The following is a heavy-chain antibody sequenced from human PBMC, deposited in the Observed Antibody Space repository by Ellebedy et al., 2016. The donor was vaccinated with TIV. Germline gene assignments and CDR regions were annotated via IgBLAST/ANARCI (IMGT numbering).Heavy chain of an antibody. CDR1: GGSISSYY. V-gene: IGHV4-59*01. CDR2: IYYSGST. CDR3: ARGTQYYDGQYYFDY. D-gene: IGHD3-22*01. Sequence: SETLSLXCTVSGGSISSYYWSWIRQPPGKGLEWIGYIYYSGSTNYNPSLKSRVTISVDTSKNQFSLKLSSVTAADTAVYYCARGTQYYDGQYYFDYWGQGTLVTVSS. J-gene: IGHJ4*02.